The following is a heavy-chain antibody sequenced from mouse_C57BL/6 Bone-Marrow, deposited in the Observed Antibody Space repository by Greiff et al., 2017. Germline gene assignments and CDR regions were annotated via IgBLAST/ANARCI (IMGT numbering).Heavy chain of an antibody. Sequence: QVQLQQSGAELVRPGASVTLSCKASGYTFTDYEMHWVKQTPVHGLEWIGAIDPETGGTAYNQKFKGKDILTADKSSSTAYMELRSLTSEDSAVYYCTRYYYGPNWYFDVWGTGTTVTVSS. V-gene: IGHV1-15*01. CDR3: TRYYYGPNWYFDV. D-gene: IGHD1-1*01. J-gene: IGHJ1*03. CDR2: IDPETGGT. CDR1: GYTFTDYE.